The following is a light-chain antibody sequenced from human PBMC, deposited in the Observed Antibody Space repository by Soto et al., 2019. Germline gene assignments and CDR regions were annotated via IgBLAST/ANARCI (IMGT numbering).Light chain of an antibody. CDR1: QSVTSNY. Sequence: EVVLTQSPGTLSSSPGERATLSCRASQSVTSNYLAWYQQKRGQAPRLLIWGASISATDLPDRFSGGGSGTDFTLTISRLEAEDSAVYYCQQYGSSPGTFGQGTKVEIK. CDR2: GAS. V-gene: IGKV3-20*01. J-gene: IGKJ1*01. CDR3: QQYGSSPGT.